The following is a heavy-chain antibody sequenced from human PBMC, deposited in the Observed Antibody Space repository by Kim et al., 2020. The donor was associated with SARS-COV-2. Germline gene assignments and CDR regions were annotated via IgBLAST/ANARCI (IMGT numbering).Heavy chain of an antibody. CDR1: GDTFSTYT. J-gene: IGHJ3*02. CDR3: AKGTGTGAFDI. D-gene: IGHD3-10*01. V-gene: IGHV1-69*13. CDR2: IVPLLDAP. Sequence: SVKVSCKASGDTFSTYTLNWVRQAPGQGPAWMGGIVPLLDAPDYAQRFHGRVTITADESTSTVYMELSSLRSDDTPVCYCAKGTGTGAFDIGGQGTVV.